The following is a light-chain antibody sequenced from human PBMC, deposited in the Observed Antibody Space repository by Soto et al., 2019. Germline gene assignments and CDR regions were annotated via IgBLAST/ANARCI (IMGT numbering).Light chain of an antibody. J-gene: IGKJ1*01. Sequence: DIQMTQSPSTLSASVGDRVAITCRASQSIYKWLAWYQQKPGKAPNLLIYEASTLESGVPSRFSGSGSGTEFTFTISSLQPDDFATYYCQHYDTYPWTFGQGTKVDIQ. V-gene: IGKV1-5*03. CDR3: QHYDTYPWT. CDR2: EAS. CDR1: QSIYKW.